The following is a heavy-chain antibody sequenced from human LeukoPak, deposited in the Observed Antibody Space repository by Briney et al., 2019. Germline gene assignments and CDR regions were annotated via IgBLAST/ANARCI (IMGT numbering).Heavy chain of an antibody. CDR2: INHSGST. D-gene: IGHD5-12*01. V-gene: IGHV4-34*01. CDR3: ARGRIVATV. Sequence: PSETLSHTCAVYGGSFSGYYWSWIRQPPGKGLEWIGEINHSGSTNYNPSLKSRVTIPVDTSKNQFSLKLSSVTAADTAVSYCARGRIVATVWGQGTLVTVSS. CDR1: GGSFSGYY. J-gene: IGHJ4*02.